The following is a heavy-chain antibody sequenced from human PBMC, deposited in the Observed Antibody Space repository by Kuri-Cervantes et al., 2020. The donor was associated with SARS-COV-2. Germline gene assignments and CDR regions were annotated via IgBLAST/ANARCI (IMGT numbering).Heavy chain of an antibody. CDR1: GGSINDYY. D-gene: IGHD1-26*01. Sequence: GSLRLSCTVSGGSINDYYWGWIRQPPGKGLEWIGYFYSTGATNYDPSLKTRVTISTDASKNQLSLKLTSVTAADTAVYYCARDNILFSGSGFDTWGQGALVTVSS. CDR3: ARDNILFSGSGFDT. J-gene: IGHJ5*02. CDR2: FYSTGAT. V-gene: IGHV4-59*01.